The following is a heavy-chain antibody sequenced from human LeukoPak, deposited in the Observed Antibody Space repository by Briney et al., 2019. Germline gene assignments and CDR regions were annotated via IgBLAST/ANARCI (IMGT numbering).Heavy chain of an antibody. V-gene: IGHV1-18*01. D-gene: IGHD3-3*01. CDR1: GYTFTSYG. Sequence: ASVKVSCKASGYTFTSYGISWVRQAPGQGLEWMGWISAYNGNTNYAQKLQGRVTMTTDTSTSTAYMELRSLRPDDTAVYYCARRPYDFWSGDYNWFDPWGQGTLVTVSS. CDR2: ISAYNGNT. J-gene: IGHJ5*02. CDR3: ARRPYDFWSGDYNWFDP.